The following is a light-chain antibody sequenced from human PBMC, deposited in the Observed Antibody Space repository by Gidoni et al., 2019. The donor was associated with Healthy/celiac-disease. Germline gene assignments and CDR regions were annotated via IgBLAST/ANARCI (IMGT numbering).Light chain of an antibody. CDR1: QSISSW. Sequence: DIQMTQSPSTLSASVGDRVTITRRASQSISSWLDWYQQKPGKAPKLLIYDVSSLESGVPSRFSGSGSGTEFTLIISSLHPDDFATYYCQQYNSYSTFGGGTKVEIK. CDR2: DVS. J-gene: IGKJ4*01. V-gene: IGKV1-5*01. CDR3: QQYNSYST.